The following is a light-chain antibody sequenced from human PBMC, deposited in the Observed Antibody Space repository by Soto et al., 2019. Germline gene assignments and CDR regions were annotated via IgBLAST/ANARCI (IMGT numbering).Light chain of an antibody. CDR1: QSVSYY. CDR2: DAS. J-gene: IGKJ1*01. V-gene: IGKV3-11*01. Sequence: EVVLTQSPATLSLSPGERATLSCRASQSVSYYLAWYQQKPGQAPRLLIYDASKRATGVPARFTGSGSGTDFSLPISSLKPEDFAVYFCQQRSHWRTFGPGTKVEIK. CDR3: QQRSHWRT.